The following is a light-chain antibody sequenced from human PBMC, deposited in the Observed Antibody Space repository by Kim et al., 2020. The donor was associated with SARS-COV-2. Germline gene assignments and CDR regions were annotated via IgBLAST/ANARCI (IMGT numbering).Light chain of an antibody. J-gene: IGKJ2*03. CDR2: SVS. Sequence: LSPGERATLSFKASQSVSRSSLAWYQQKPGQAPRHLIYSVSTRATGIPDMFSGSGSGTDFTLVISRLEPEDFAVYYCQQYGSSPYSFGQGTKLEI. V-gene: IGKV3-20*01. CDR1: QSVSRSS. CDR3: QQYGSSPYS.